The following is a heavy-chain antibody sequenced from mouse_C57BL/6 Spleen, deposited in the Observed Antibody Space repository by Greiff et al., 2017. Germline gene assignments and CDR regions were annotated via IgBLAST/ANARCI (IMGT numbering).Heavy chain of an antibody. V-gene: IGHV1-85*01. CDR3: ARSYYADSWGFAY. J-gene: IGHJ3*01. D-gene: IGHD1-1*01. CDR1: GYTFTSYD. Sequence: VQLKESGPELVKPGASVKLSCKASGYTFTSYDINWVKQRPGQGLEWIGWIYPRDGSTKYNEKFKGKATLTVDTSSSTAYMELHSPTSEDSAVYFCARSYYADSWGFAYWGQGTLVTVSA. CDR2: IYPRDGST.